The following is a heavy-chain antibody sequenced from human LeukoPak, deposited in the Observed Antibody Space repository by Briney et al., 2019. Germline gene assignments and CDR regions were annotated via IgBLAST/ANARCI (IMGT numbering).Heavy chain of an antibody. V-gene: IGHV3-23*01. CDR1: GFTFSSYA. CDR3: AKDSVEQWL. J-gene: IGHJ4*02. D-gene: IGHD6-19*01. CDR2: ISGSGGST. Sequence: PGGSLRLSCAASGFTFSSYAISWVRQAPGKGLKWASAISGSGGSTYYADSVKGRFTISRDNSKNTLYLQMNSLRAEDTAVYYCAKDSVEQWLWGQGTLVTVSS.